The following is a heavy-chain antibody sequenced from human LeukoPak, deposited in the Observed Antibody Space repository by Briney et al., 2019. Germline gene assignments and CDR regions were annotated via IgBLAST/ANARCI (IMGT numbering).Heavy chain of an antibody. Sequence: PGGSLRLSCAASGFTFSDYAMHWVRQAPGKGLEWVANINQDGSEKYYVDSVKGRFTISRDNAKNSLYLQMNSLRAEDTAVYYCARDPYYYDSSGYYGEGFDYWGQGTLVTVSS. D-gene: IGHD3-22*01. J-gene: IGHJ4*02. V-gene: IGHV3-7*01. CDR1: GFTFSDYA. CDR3: ARDPYYYDSSGYYGEGFDY. CDR2: INQDGSEK.